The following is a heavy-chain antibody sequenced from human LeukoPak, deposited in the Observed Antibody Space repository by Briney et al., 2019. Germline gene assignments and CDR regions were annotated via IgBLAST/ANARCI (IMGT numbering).Heavy chain of an antibody. Sequence: PSETLSLTCAVSDGSISSGGYSWSWIRQPPGKSLEWIGYIYHSGSTYYNPSLKSRVTISVDRSKNQFSLKLSSVTAADTAVYYCARGSNWNYSFDIWGQGAMVTVSS. CDR1: DGSISSGGYS. J-gene: IGHJ3*02. V-gene: IGHV4-30-2*01. CDR3: ARGSNWNYSFDI. CDR2: IYHSGST. D-gene: IGHD1-7*01.